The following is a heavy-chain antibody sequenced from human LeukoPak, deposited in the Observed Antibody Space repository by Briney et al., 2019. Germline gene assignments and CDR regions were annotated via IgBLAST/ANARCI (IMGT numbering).Heavy chain of an antibody. Sequence: GGSLRLSCAASGFTFSSYGMHWVRQAPGKGLEWVAFIRYDGSNKYYADSVKGRFTISRDNSKNTLHLQMNSLRAEDTAVYYCFLGVLPHDYGSRPAFDYWGQGTLVSVSS. CDR3: FLGVLPHDYGSRPAFDY. D-gene: IGHD3-10*01. CDR2: IRYDGSNK. CDR1: GFTFSSYG. V-gene: IGHV3-30*02. J-gene: IGHJ4*02.